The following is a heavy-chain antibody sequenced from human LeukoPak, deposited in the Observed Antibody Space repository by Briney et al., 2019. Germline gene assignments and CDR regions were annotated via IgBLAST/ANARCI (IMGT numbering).Heavy chain of an antibody. CDR2: IYYSGST. J-gene: IGHJ4*02. V-gene: IGHV4-61*01. Sequence: PSETLSLTCTVSGGSVSSGSYYWSWIRQPPGKELEWIGYIYYSGSTNYNPSLKSRVTISVDTSKNQFSLRLSSVTAADTAVYYCAREVEIAARPFDYWGQGTLVTVSS. CDR1: GGSVSSGSYY. CDR3: AREVEIAARPFDY. D-gene: IGHD6-6*01.